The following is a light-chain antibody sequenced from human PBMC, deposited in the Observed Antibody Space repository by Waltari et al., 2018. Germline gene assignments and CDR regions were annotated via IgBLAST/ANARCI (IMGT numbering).Light chain of an antibody. J-gene: IGKJ2*01. Sequence: EIVLTQSPATLSLSPGERAPLSCRASQSVSSYLAWYQQKPGQAPRLLIYDASNRATGIPARFSGSGSGTDFTLTISSLEPEDFAVYYCQQRSNWPPPTFGQGTKLEI. CDR3: QQRSNWPPPT. CDR2: DAS. V-gene: IGKV3-11*01. CDR1: QSVSSY.